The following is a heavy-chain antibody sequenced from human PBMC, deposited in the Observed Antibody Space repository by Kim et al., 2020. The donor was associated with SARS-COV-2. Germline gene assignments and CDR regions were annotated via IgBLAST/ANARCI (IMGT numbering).Heavy chain of an antibody. J-gene: IGHJ5*02. Sequence: SGSTKYNPSLKRRVTISVDTSKNQFSLRLTCVTAAGTAVYYCARGVPGSWGQGTLVTVSS. CDR3: ARGVPGS. CDR2: SGST. D-gene: IGHD5-12*01. V-gene: IGHV4-34*01.